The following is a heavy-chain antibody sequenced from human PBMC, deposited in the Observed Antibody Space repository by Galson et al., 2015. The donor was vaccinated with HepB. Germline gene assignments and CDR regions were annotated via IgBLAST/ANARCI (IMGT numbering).Heavy chain of an antibody. CDR2: INHSGGT. CDR3: ARGIWSGYYLKPDFDY. CDR1: GGSFSGYY. Sequence: LSLTCAVYGGSFSGYYWSWIRQPPGKGLEWIGEINHSGGTNYNPSLKSRVTISVDTSKNQFSLKLSSVTAADTAVYYCARGIWSGYYLKPDFDYWGQGTLVTVSS. V-gene: IGHV4-34*01. J-gene: IGHJ4*02. D-gene: IGHD3-3*01.